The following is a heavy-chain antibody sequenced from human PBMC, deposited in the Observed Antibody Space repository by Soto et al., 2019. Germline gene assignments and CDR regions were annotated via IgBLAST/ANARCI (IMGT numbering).Heavy chain of an antibody. CDR3: ATRGTDIVVVVAAKNAFDI. D-gene: IGHD2-15*01. CDR2: IYYSGST. V-gene: IGHV4-39*01. CDR1: GGSISSSSYY. J-gene: IGHJ3*02. Sequence: SETLSLTCTVSGGSISSSSYYWGWIRQPPGKGLEWIGSIYYSGSTYYNPSLKSRVTISVDTSKNQFSLKLSSVTAADTAVYYCATRGTDIVVVVAAKNAFDIWGQGTMVTVSS.